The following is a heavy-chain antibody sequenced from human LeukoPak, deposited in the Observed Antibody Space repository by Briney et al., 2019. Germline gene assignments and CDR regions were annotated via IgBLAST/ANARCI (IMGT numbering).Heavy chain of an antibody. J-gene: IGHJ4*02. V-gene: IGHV3-15*01. Sequence: PGGSLRLSCAASGLTFGNAWMSWVRQAPGKGLEWVARITSKTSGEATDYAAPVRGRFTISRDDSKATLYLQMDSLETEDTAIYYCTTYRYSYGSTGYSYFDYWGRGMLVTVSS. CDR3: TTYRYSYGSTGYSYFDY. CDR2: ITSKTSGEAT. D-gene: IGHD3-22*01. CDR1: GLTFGNAW.